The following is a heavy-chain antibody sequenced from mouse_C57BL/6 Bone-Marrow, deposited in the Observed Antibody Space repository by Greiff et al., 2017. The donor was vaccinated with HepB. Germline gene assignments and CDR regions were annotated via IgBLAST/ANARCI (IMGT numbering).Heavy chain of an antibody. CDR2: ISDGGSYT. D-gene: IGHD3-2*02. CDR1: GFTFSSYA. V-gene: IGHV5-4*01. Sequence: EVKLMESGGGLVKPGGSLKLSCAASGFTFSSYAMSWVRQTPEKRLEWVATISDGGSYTYYPDNVKGRFTISRDNAKNNLYLQLSHLKSEDTAMYYCARDGIQGAMDYWGQGTSFTVSS. J-gene: IGHJ4*01. CDR3: ARDGIQGAMDY.